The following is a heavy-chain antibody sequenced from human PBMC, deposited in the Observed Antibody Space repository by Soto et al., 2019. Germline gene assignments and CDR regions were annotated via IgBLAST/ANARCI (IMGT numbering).Heavy chain of an antibody. J-gene: IGHJ4*02. V-gene: IGHV2-5*02. CDR1: GFSLSTSGVG. D-gene: IGHD2-15*01. CDR2: IYWDDDK. CDR3: AHSPSYCRGGSCYSGFDY. Sequence: ASGPTLVNPTQTLTLTCTFSGFSLSTSGVGVGWIRQPPGKALEWLALIYWDDDKRYSQSLKSRLTITKDTSKNQVVLTMTNMDPVDTATYSCAHSPSYCRGGSCYSGFDYWGQGTLVTVSS.